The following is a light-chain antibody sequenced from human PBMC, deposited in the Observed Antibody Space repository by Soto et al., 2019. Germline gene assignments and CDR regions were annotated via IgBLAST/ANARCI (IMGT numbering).Light chain of an antibody. J-gene: IGKJ4*01. Sequence: DIQMTQSPSSLSASVGDRVTITCRASQSISSYLNWYQQKPGKAPKVLISGASSLQSGVPLRFSGSGSGTDFTLTISSLQSEDFASYDGQQSHSTPLTFGGGTKVEIK. CDR2: GAS. CDR1: QSISSY. V-gene: IGKV1-39*01. CDR3: QQSHSTPLT.